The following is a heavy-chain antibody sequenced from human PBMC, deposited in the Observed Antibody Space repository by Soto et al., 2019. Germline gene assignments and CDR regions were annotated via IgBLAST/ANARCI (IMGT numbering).Heavy chain of an antibody. CDR2: IYWNDDK. CDR3: AHLDPSSWYGYYYGMDV. D-gene: IGHD6-13*01. J-gene: IGHJ6*02. Sequence: SGPTLVNPTPPLTLTCTFSGFSLSTSGVGVGWIRQPPGKALEWLALIYWNDDKRYSPSLKSRLTITKDTSKNQVVLTMTNMDPVDTATYYCAHLDPSSWYGYYYGMDVWGQGTTVTVSS. V-gene: IGHV2-5*01. CDR1: GFSLSTSGVG.